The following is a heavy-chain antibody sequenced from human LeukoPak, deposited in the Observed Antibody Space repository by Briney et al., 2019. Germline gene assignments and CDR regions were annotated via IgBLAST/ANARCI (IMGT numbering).Heavy chain of an antibody. V-gene: IGHV3-23*01. D-gene: IGHD6-13*01. CDR1: GFTFSSYA. Sequence: PGGSLRLSCAASGFTFSSYAMSWVRQAPGKGLEWVSAISGSGGSTYYADSVKGRFTISRDNSKNPLYLQMNSLRAEDTAVYYCAKDHGSSWYRYFDYWGQGTLVTVSS. CDR3: AKDHGSSWYRYFDY. CDR2: ISGSGGST. J-gene: IGHJ4*02.